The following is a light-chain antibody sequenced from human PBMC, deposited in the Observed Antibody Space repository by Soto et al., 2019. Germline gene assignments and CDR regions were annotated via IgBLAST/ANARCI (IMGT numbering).Light chain of an antibody. Sequence: QSALTQPASVSGSPGQSITISCTGTSSDFGSYNLVSWYQQHPGKASKLMIYEGSKRPSGVSNRFSGSKSGNTASLTISGLQAEDEADYYCCSYAGSSTLYVFGTGTKVTVL. CDR2: EGS. J-gene: IGLJ1*01. V-gene: IGLV2-23*01. CDR1: SSDFGSYNL. CDR3: CSYAGSSTLYV.